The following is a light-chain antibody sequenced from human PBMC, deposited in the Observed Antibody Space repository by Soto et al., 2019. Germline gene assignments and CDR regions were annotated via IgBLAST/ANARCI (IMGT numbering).Light chain of an antibody. CDR3: QQSYSTPWYT. CDR2: AAS. J-gene: IGKJ2*01. V-gene: IGKV1-39*01. Sequence: DIQMTQSPSSLSASIGARVTITCRASQSISSSLNWYQQKPGKAPTLLIYAASSLQSGVPSRFSGSGSGTDFTFTISSLQPEDFATYYCQQSYSTPWYTFGQGTKLEIK. CDR1: QSISSS.